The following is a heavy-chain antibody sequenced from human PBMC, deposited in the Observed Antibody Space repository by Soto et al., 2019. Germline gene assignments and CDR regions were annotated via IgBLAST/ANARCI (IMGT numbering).Heavy chain of an antibody. D-gene: IGHD6-13*01. Sequence: SVKVSCKASGGTFSSYAISWVRQAPGQGLEWMGGIIPIFGTANYAQKFQGRVTITADESTSTAYMELSSLRSEDTAVYYCARGLAAASAIKYYYYYYGMDVWGQVTTVPVYS. CDR2: IIPIFGTA. J-gene: IGHJ6*02. CDR1: GGTFSSYA. V-gene: IGHV1-69*13. CDR3: ARGLAAASAIKYYYYYYGMDV.